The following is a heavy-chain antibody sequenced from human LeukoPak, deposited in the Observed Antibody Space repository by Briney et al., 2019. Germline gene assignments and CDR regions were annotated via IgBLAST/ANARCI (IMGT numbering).Heavy chain of an antibody. CDR2: IYYSGST. J-gene: IGHJ3*01. CDR1: GSSVSTGTSY. D-gene: IGHD1-26*01. V-gene: IGHV4-61*01. Sequence: PSKTLSLTCTVSGSSVSTGTSYWSWIRQPPGKRLEWIAYIYYSGSTNYNPSLMSRVTISVDTSKNQFSLKLRSVTAADTAVYFCARDLWELLSAFDLWGQGTLVTVSS. CDR3: ARDLWELLSAFDL.